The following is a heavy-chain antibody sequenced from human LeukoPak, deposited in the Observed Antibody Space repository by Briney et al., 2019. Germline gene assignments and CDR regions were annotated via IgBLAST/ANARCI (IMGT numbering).Heavy chain of an antibody. J-gene: IGHJ6*02. D-gene: IGHD6-13*01. CDR3: ARAQRQIAAAGTADIGHYYYGMDV. CDR1: GFTFSSYG. Sequence: SGGSLRLSCAASGFTFSSYGMHWVRQAPGKGLEWVAFIRYDGSNKYYADSVKGRFTISRDNSKNTLYLQMNSLRAEDAAVYYCARAQRQIAAAGTADIGHYYYGMDVWGQGTTVTVSS. V-gene: IGHV3-30*02. CDR2: IRYDGSNK.